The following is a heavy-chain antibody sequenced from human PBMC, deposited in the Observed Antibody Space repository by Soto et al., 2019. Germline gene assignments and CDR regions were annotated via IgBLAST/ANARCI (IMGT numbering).Heavy chain of an antibody. Sequence: GGSLRLSCAGSGFTFGDSYMSWIRQAPGKGLEWLSYISPGSRYPAYADSVKGRFTISRDNAKRSLYLQMMSLTAEDTAVYYCSRGRSPYYGYFDPWGPGTLVTVSS. CDR3: SRGRSPYYGYFDP. J-gene: IGHJ5*02. D-gene: IGHD3-3*01. V-gene: IGHV3-11*06. CDR1: GFTFGDSY. CDR2: ISPGSRYP.